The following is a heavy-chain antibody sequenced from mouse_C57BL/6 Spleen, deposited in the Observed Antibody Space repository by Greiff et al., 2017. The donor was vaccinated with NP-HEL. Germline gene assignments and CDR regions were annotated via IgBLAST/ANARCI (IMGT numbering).Heavy chain of an antibody. J-gene: IGHJ2*01. Sequence: VQLQQSGAELVKPGASVKISCKASGYAFSSYWMNWVKQRPGKGLEWIGQIYPGDGDTNYNGKFNGKATLTADKSSSTAYMQLSSLTSEDAAVYFCARRHYGSTVFDYWGQGTTLTVSS. CDR1: GYAFSSYW. V-gene: IGHV1-80*01. D-gene: IGHD1-1*01. CDR2: IYPGDGDT. CDR3: ARRHYGSTVFDY.